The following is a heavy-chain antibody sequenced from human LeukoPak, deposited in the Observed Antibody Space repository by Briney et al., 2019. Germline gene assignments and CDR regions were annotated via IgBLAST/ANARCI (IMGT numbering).Heavy chain of an antibody. J-gene: IGHJ4*02. CDR2: ISGSGGST. D-gene: IGHD6-6*01. V-gene: IGHV3-23*01. CDR1: GFTFSSYA. CDR3: AKVYSSSIRRPYFDY. Sequence: QSGGSLRLSCAASGFTFSSYAMSWVRQAPGKGLEWVSAISGSGGSTYYADSVKGRFTISRDNSKNTLYLQMNSLRAEDTAVYYCAKVYSSSIRRPYFDYWGQGTLVTVSS.